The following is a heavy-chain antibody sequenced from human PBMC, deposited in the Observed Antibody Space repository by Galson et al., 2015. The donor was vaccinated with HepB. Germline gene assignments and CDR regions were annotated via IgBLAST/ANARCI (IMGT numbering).Heavy chain of an antibody. CDR2: ISYDGSNK. CDR1: GFTFSRYD. D-gene: IGHD3-10*01. V-gene: IGHV3-30*18. J-gene: IGHJ6*02. CDR3: AKTSYYASGRYYSPYYHGMDV. Sequence: SLRLYCAASGFTFSRYDIHWVRQAPGKGLEWVAVISYDGSNKYYADSVKGRFTISRDNSKNTLFLQMNSLRSDDTAVFYCAKTSYYASGRYYSPYYHGMDVWGQGTTVTVSS.